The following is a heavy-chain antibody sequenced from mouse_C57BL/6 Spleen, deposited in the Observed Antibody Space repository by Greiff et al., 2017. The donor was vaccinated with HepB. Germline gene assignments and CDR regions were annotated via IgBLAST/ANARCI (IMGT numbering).Heavy chain of an antibody. V-gene: IGHV1-52*01. CDR3: AREGITTVVAKDYYAMDY. CDR1: GYTFTSYW. Sequence: VQLQQPGAELVRPGSSAKLSCKASGYTFTSYWMHWVKQRPIQGLEWIGNIDPSDSETHYNQKFKDKATLTVDKSSSTAYMQLSSLTSEDSAVYYCAREGITTVVAKDYYAMDYWGQGTSVTVSS. CDR2: IDPSDSET. J-gene: IGHJ4*01. D-gene: IGHD1-1*01.